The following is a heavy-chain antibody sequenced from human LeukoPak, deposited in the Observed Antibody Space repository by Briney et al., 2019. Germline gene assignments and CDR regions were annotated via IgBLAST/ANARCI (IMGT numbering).Heavy chain of an antibody. CDR1: GGSISSYY. V-gene: IGHV4-4*09. D-gene: IGHD6-19*01. Sequence: SETLSLTCTVSGGSISSYYWSWIRQPPGKGLEWIGYIYTSGSTNYNPSLESRVTISVDTSKNQFSLKLSSVTAADTAVYYCARLLGEGVAGWTVNWFDPWGQGTLVTVSS. J-gene: IGHJ5*02. CDR2: IYTSGST. CDR3: ARLLGEGVAGWTVNWFDP.